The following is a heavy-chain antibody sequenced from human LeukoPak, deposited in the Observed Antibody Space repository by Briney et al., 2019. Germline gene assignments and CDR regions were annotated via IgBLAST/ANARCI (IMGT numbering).Heavy chain of an antibody. CDR2: ISISGSKT. CDR3: ANEIRPNDY. CDR1: ESDFSSHA. D-gene: IGHD4-17*01. V-gene: IGHV3-23*01. J-gene: IGHJ4*02. Sequence: GGSPRLSCAASESDFSSHAMTWVRQAPGKGLEWVSAISISGSKTYYADSVKGRFTISRDNSKNTLYLQMNSLRAEDTAVYYCANEIRPNDYWGQGTQVTVSS.